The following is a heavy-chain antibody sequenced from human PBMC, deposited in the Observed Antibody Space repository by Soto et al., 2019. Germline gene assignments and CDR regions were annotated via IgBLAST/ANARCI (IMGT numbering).Heavy chain of an antibody. CDR1: GGSISSYY. V-gene: IGHV4-59*01. D-gene: IGHD1-26*01. J-gene: IGHJ5*02. Sequence: QVQLQESGAGLVKPSETLSLTGTVSGGSISSYYWSWIRQPPGKGLEWIGYISYNGNTNYNPSLTSRVTISIDTSKNQFSLTLISVTAADTAVYYCARTESGTYSWFDPWGQGTLVTVSS. CDR3: ARTESGTYSWFDP. CDR2: ISYNGNT.